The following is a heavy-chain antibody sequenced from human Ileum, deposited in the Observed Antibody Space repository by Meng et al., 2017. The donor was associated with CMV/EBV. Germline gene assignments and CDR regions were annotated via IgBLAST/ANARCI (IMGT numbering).Heavy chain of an antibody. D-gene: IGHD1-26*01. J-gene: IGHJ5*02. V-gene: IGHV3-23*01. Sequence: SGFTFSIHAMRWDRQAPGKGVGWVSVISGSGATTYYSESVKSRFTTSRDNSKKALYLQMNSLRAEDTAVYYCAKGPKDSGSYRLPEAWGQGTLVTVSS. CDR1: GFTFSIHA. CDR2: ISGSGATT. CDR3: AKGPKDSGSYRLPEA.